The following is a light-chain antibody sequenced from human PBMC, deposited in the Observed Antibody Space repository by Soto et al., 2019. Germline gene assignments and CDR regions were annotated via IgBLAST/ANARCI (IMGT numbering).Light chain of an antibody. CDR1: VLAKKY. CDR2: KDS. V-gene: IGLV3-27*01. CDR3: YSAADNNLWV. Sequence: SSELTQPSSVSVSPGQTARITCSGDVLAKKYARWFQQKPGQAPVLVIYKDSERPSGIPERFSGSSSGTTVTLTISGAQVEDEADYYCYSAADNNLWVFGGGTKVTVL. J-gene: IGLJ3*02.